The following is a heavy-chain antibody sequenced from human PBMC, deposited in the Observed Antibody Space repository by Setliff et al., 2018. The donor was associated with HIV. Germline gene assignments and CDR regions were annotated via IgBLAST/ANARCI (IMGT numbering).Heavy chain of an antibody. CDR3: ARAEYYEYVWGSYPDSWSDP. CDR2: INPGGGNT. D-gene: IGHD3-16*02. J-gene: IGHJ5*02. V-gene: IGHV1-46*01. Sequence: ASVKVSCKASGYTFTNFYMHWVRQAPGQGLEWMGIINPGGGNTRYAQRFQGRVSMTRDTSTSTVYMELSSLRSHDTAVYYCARAEYYEYVWGSYPDSWSDPWGQGTLVTVSS. CDR1: GYTFTNFY.